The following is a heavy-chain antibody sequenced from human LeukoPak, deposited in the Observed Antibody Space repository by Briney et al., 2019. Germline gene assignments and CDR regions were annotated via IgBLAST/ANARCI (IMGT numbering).Heavy chain of an antibody. V-gene: IGHV1-2*02. CDR1: GYTFTSYG. CDR2: INANSGGT. D-gene: IGHD5-24*01. Sequence: ASVKVSCKASGYTFTSYGISWVRQAPGQGLEWMGWINANSGGTNFAQKFQGRVTMTRDTSISTAYMELSRLKFDDTAVYYCARRDGYNSFDYWGQGTLVTVSS. J-gene: IGHJ4*02. CDR3: ARRDGYNSFDY.